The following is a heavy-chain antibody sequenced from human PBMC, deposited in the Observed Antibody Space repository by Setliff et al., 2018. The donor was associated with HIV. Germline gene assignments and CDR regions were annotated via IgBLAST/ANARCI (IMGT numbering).Heavy chain of an antibody. D-gene: IGHD2-15*01. V-gene: IGHV3-15*07. CDR2: IKSKADGGTT. Sequence: GGSLRLSCAASGFTFTNAWMNWVRQAPGKGLEWVGRIKSKADGGTTDYAAPVKGRFTISIDDATNTLYLQMNSLKTEDTAVYYCARGRQGGRYCSGVSCRGGYYYYYMDVWGKGTTVTVSS. CDR3: ARGRQGGRYCSGVSCRGGYYYYYMDV. CDR1: GFTFTNAW. J-gene: IGHJ6*03.